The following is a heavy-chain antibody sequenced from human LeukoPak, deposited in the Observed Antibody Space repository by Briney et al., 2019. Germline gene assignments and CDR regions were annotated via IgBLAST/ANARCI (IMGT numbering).Heavy chain of an antibody. CDR2: ISGSGGST. CDR3: AKAPGYCSSTSCTRDY. V-gene: IGHV3-23*01. CDR1: GFTFSSYA. D-gene: IGHD2-2*01. J-gene: IGHJ4*02. Sequence: GGSLRLSCAASGFTFSSYAMSWVRQAPGKGLEWVSAISGSGGSTYYADSVKGRFTTSRDNSKNTLYLQMNSLRAEDTAVYYCAKAPGYCSSTSCTRDYWGQGTLVTVSS.